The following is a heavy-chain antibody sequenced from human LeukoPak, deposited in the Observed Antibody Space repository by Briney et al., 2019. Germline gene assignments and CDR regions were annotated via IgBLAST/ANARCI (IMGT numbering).Heavy chain of an antibody. CDR1: GFTFSDYY. Sequence: GGSLRLSCAASGFTFSDYYMSWIRQAPGKALEWVSYVSSGSSTIYYADSVKGRFTISRDNAKNSLYLQMNSLRAEDTALYYCAKTPDLTGYYPFDYWGQGTLVTVSS. J-gene: IGHJ4*02. CDR3: AKTPDLTGYYPFDY. D-gene: IGHD3-9*01. V-gene: IGHV3-11*01. CDR2: VSSGSSTI.